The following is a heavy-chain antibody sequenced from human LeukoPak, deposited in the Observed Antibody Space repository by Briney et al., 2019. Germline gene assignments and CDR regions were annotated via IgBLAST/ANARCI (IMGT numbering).Heavy chain of an antibody. J-gene: IGHJ5*02. Sequence: ASVNVSCKASGYTFTSYYMHWVRQAPGQGLEWMGIINPSGGSTSYAQKFQGRVTMTRDTSTSTVYMELSSLRSEDTAVYYCARDIAAAGNGNWFDPWGQGTLVTVSS. D-gene: IGHD6-13*01. V-gene: IGHV1-46*01. CDR1: GYTFTSYY. CDR2: INPSGGST. CDR3: ARDIAAAGNGNWFDP.